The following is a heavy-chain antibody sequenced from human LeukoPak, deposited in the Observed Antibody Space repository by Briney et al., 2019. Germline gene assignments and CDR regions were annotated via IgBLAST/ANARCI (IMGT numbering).Heavy chain of an antibody. CDR2: SYYSGST. CDR3: ARLADCSSTSCHDY. J-gene: IGHJ4*02. D-gene: IGHD2-2*01. V-gene: IGHV4-39*01. Sequence: SETLSLTCTVSGGSISSRTYYWGWIRQPPGKGLEWIGSSYYSGSTYYNPSLKSRVTISVDSSKNQFSLKLRSVTAADTAVYYGARLADCSSTSCHDYWGQGTLVTVSS. CDR1: GGSISSRTYY.